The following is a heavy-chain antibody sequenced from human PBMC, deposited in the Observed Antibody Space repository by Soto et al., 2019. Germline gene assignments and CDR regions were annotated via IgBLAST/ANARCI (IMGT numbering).Heavy chain of an antibody. J-gene: IGHJ4*02. D-gene: IGHD4-17*01. V-gene: IGHV4-59*01. Sequence: QVQLQESGPGLVKPSETLSLTCTVSGGSISSYYWRWIRQPPGKGLEWIGYIYYSGSTNYNPSLKSRVTISVTTSKHQFSLKLSSVTAADTAVYYCARDGRHDYGDYPTFDYWGQGTLVTVSS. CDR3: ARDGRHDYGDYPTFDY. CDR2: IYYSGST. CDR1: GGSISSYY.